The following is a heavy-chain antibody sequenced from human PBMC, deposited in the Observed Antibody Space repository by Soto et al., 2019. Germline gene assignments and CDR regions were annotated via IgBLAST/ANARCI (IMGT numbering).Heavy chain of an antibody. Sequence: SETLSLTCTVSGGSISSYYWSWIRQPPGKGLEWIGYIYYSGSTNYNPSLKSRVTISVDTSKNQFSLKLSSVTAADTAVYYCARYGLWNDYYGMDVWGQGTTVTVSS. J-gene: IGHJ6*02. D-gene: IGHD1-1*01. CDR2: IYYSGST. CDR1: GGSISSYY. CDR3: ARYGLWNDYYGMDV. V-gene: IGHV4-59*01.